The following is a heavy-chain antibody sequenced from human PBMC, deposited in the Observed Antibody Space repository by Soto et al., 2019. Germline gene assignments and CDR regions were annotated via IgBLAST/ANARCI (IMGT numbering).Heavy chain of an antibody. CDR2: ISGSGGST. CDR3: AKDPSAPVDYYYGMDV. D-gene: IGHD6-6*01. V-gene: IGHV3-23*01. J-gene: IGHJ6*02. CDR1: GFTFSSYA. Sequence: GGSLRLSCAASGFTFSSYAMSWVRQAPGKGLEWVSAISGSGGSTYYADSVKGRFTISRDNSKNTLYLQMNSLRAEDTAVYYCAKDPSAPVDYYYGMDVWGQGTTVTVS.